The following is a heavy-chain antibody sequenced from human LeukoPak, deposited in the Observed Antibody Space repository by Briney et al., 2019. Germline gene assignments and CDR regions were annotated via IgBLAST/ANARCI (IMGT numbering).Heavy chain of an antibody. D-gene: IGHD6-6*01. CDR1: GYTFTSYY. CDR3: ARDKSSSKVNDAFDI. V-gene: IGHV1-46*01. J-gene: IGHJ3*02. Sequence: ASVKVSCKASGYTFTSYYMHWVRQAPGQGLEWMGIINPSGGSATYAQKFQGRVTMTRDMSTSTVYMELSSLRSEDTAVYYCARDKSSSKVNDAFDIWGQGTMVTVSS. CDR2: INPSGGSA.